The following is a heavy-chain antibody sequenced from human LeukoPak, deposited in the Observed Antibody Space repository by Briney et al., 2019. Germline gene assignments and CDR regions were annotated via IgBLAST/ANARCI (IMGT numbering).Heavy chain of an antibody. V-gene: IGHV3-33*01. CDR2: IMYDGSDK. J-gene: IGHJ6*03. Sequence: PGGSLRLSCAASGFTFSSYGIHWVRQAPGKGLEWVAFIMYDGSDKYYADSVKGRFTISRDNSKNTLYVQMNSLRAEDTAVYYCAGGRSLYKHYYYYMDVWGKGTTVTISS. CDR3: AGGRSLYKHYYYYMDV. D-gene: IGHD3-10*01. CDR1: GFTFSSYG.